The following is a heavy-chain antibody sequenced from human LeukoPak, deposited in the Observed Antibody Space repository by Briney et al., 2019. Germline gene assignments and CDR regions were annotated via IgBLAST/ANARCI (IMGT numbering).Heavy chain of an antibody. CDR1: GGFISGYY. CDR3: ASLDTTVTLFDY. V-gene: IGHV4-59*08. CDR2: IYYSGST. J-gene: IGHJ4*02. D-gene: IGHD4-17*01. Sequence: SETLSPTCTVSGGFISGYYWSWIRQPPGKGLEWIGYIYYSGSTNYNPSLKSRVTISVDTSKNQFSLKLTSVTAADTAVYYCASLDTTVTLFDYWGQGTLVTVSS.